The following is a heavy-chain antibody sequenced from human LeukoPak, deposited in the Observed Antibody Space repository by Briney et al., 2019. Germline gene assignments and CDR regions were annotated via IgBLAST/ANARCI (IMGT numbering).Heavy chain of an antibody. D-gene: IGHD6-13*01. CDR2: INPSGGDT. J-gene: IGHJ6*03. Sequence: ASVKVSCKASGYNFISYYMHWVRQAPGQGLEWMGIINPSGGDTTYAQKFQGRVTMTRDMSTSTVYMELSSLRSEDTAVYYCARGPGEVAAPGTSTGFNYYYYMDVWGRGTTVTVSS. CDR1: GYNFISYY. CDR3: ARGPGEVAAPGTSTGFNYYYYMDV. V-gene: IGHV1-46*01.